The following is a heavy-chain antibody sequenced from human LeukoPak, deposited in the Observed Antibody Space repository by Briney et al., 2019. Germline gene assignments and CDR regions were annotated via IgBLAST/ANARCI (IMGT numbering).Heavy chain of an antibody. D-gene: IGHD3-22*01. CDR2: LSSGGSNT. Sequence: GGSLQLSCAASGFTFRISAMSWVRQAPGKGLAWVSGLSSGGSNTYYADSVKGRFTISRDNSRNTLYLQMNSLRADDTAVYHCARGGIDSSGFPDWGQGTLVTLSS. V-gene: IGHV3-23*01. CDR1: GFTFRISA. CDR3: ARGGIDSSGFPD. J-gene: IGHJ4*02.